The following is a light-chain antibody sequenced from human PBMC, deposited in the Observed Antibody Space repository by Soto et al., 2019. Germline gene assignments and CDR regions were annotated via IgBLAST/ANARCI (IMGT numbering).Light chain of an antibody. V-gene: IGKV1-33*01. CDR2: DAS. CDR3: QQYNDLPPFT. J-gene: IGKJ4*01. Sequence: DIQMTQSPSSLSASVGDRVTITCQASQDISNYLSWYQQKPGKAPKLLIYDASNLETGVPSRFSGSGSGTDFTFTISSLQPEVFATYYCQQYNDLPPFTFGGGTKVEIK. CDR1: QDISNY.